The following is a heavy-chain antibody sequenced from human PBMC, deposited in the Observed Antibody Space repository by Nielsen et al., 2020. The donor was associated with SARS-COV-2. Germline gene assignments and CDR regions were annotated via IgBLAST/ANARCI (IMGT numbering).Heavy chain of an antibody. Sequence: VRQMPGKGLEWMGIIYPGDSDIGYSPSFQGQVTISADKSISTAYLQWSSLKASDTAMYYCARMGCSSTSCYVYPEYFQHWGQGTLVTVSS. V-gene: IGHV5-51*01. J-gene: IGHJ1*01. D-gene: IGHD2-2*01. CDR3: ARMGCSSTSCYVYPEYFQH. CDR2: IYPGDSDI.